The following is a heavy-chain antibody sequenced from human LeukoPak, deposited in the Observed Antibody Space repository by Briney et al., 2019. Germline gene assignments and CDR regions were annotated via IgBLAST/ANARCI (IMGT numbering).Heavy chain of an antibody. V-gene: IGHV4-30-4*01. J-gene: IGHJ4*02. CDR3: ARGTDTTVTPHFDY. D-gene: IGHD4-17*01. Sequence: PSETLSLTCTVSGGSISSGDYYWSWIREPPGKGLEWIGYIYYSGSTYYNPSLKSRVTISVDTSKNQFSLKLSSVTAADTAVYYCARGTDTTVTPHFDYWGQGTPVTVSS. CDR1: GGSISSGDYY. CDR2: IYYSGST.